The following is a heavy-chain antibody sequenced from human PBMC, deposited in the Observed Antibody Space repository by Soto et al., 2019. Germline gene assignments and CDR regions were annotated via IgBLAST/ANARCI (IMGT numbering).Heavy chain of an antibody. V-gene: IGHV1-18*01. CDR1: GYTFINYG. CDR2: ITPYNNIG. Sequence: ASVKVSCKASGYTFINYGISWVRQAPGQGLEWMGRITPYNNIGNYAQKFQGRVTITADKSTSTAYMELSSLRSDDTAVYYCVGSGAGVDYWGQGTLVTVSS. J-gene: IGHJ4*02. CDR3: VGSGAGVDY. D-gene: IGHD6-25*01.